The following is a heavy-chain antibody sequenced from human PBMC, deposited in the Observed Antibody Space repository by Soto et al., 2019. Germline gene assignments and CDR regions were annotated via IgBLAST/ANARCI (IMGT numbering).Heavy chain of an antibody. Sequence: EVQLVESGGGLVQPGGSLRLSCAASGLSFDDYAMHWVRQAPGKGLEWVSGINWSSGGIAYADSVKGRFTISRDNAKNSLYLRMNSLRPEDTALYYCAKGSIVVVEAPIDFWGQGTLVIVSS. CDR2: INWSSGGI. CDR3: AKGSIVVVEAPIDF. CDR1: GLSFDDYA. V-gene: IGHV3-9*01. J-gene: IGHJ4*02. D-gene: IGHD2-2*01.